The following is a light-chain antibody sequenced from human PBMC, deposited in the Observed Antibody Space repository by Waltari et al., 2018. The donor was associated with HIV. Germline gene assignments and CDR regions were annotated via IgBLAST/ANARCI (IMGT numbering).Light chain of an antibody. Sequence: QHVLNQPPSASASLGASVTLTCNLSSGYSNYKVDWYQQRRGKGPRLVIGVGTGWIVGSKGDGNPARFSVLGAGLNRYLTIKSFHEEDDRDDHCVADHGRGSNVVVIFGGGTKLTVL. CDR2: VGTGWIVG. CDR3: VADHGRGSNVVVI. V-gene: IGLV9-49*01. J-gene: IGLJ2*01. CDR1: SGYSNYK.